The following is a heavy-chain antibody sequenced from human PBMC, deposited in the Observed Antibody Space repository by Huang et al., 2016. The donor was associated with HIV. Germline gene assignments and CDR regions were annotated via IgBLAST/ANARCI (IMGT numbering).Heavy chain of an antibody. CDR2: INHSGDT. CDR3: ARGTAAAHSDY. V-gene: IGHV4-34*01. Sequence: QVQLQQWGAGLLKPSETLSLTCAVYGGSFSGYNWSWIRQSPGKGLEWIGEINHSGDTNYNPSLKRRVTISVDTSKNQFSLKLSSVTAADTAVYYCARGTAAAHSDYWGQGTLVTVYS. J-gene: IGHJ4*02. D-gene: IGHD6-13*01. CDR1: GGSFSGYN.